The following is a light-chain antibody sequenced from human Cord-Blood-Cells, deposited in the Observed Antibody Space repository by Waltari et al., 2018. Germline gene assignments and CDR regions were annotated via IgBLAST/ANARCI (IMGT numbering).Light chain of an antibody. CDR1: KLGDKY. CDR2: QDS. Sequence: SYELTQPPSVSVSPGQTASITCPGDKLGDKYVCWDQTKPGQSPVLVIYQDSKRPSGIPERFSGSNSGNTATLTISGTQAMDEADYYCQAWDSSNVVFGGGTKLTVL. J-gene: IGLJ2*01. V-gene: IGLV3-1*01. CDR3: QAWDSSNVV.